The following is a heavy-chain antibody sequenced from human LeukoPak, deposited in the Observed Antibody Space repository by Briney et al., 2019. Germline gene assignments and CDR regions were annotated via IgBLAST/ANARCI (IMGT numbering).Heavy chain of an antibody. CDR1: GYSISSGYY. CDR3: AKGAGGFSYYNWFDP. CDR2: IYYSGST. D-gene: IGHD5-18*01. V-gene: IGHV4-38-2*02. Sequence: SETLSLTCTVSGYSISSGYYWGWIRQPPGKGLEWIGYIYYSGSTNYNPSLESRVTISVDTSKNQFSLKLASVTAADTAIYYCAKGAGGFSYYNWFDPWGQGTLVTVSS. J-gene: IGHJ5*02.